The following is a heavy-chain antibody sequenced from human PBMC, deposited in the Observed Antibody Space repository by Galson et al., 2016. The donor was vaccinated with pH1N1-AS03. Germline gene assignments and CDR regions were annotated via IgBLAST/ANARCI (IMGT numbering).Heavy chain of an antibody. V-gene: IGHV3-74*03. Sequence: SLRLSCAASGSALTSYWNHWVRQAPGKGLVWVARINSDGTSTTYADSVKGRFTISRDNSKNTVYLQMKSLRAEDTAVYYCAKDGGGWPPLQGSLDFWGQGTTVTVSS. J-gene: IGHJ6*02. CDR3: AKDGGGWPPLQGSLDF. D-gene: IGHD6-19*01. CDR1: GSALTSYW. CDR2: INSDGTST.